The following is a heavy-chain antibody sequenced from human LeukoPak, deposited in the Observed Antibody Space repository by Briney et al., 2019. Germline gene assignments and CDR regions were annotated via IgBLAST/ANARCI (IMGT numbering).Heavy chain of an antibody. CDR3: AREGIVVVSLFDS. V-gene: IGHV4-39*07. J-gene: IGHJ4*02. CDR1: GGSISSSSYY. CDR2: IYYSGST. D-gene: IGHD3-22*01. Sequence: SETLSLTCTVSGGSISSSSYYWGWIRQPPGKGLEWIGTIYYSGSTYYNPSLESRVTISVDTSKNQISLKLSSVTAADTAVYYCAREGIVVVSLFDSWGQGTLVTVSS.